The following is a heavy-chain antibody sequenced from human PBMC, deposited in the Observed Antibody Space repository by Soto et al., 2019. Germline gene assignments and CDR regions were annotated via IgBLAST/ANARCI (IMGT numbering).Heavy chain of an antibody. Sequence: PSETLSLTCTVSGGSISSYYWSWIRQPPGKGLEWIGYIYYSGSTNYNPSLKSRVTISVDTSKNQFSLKLSSVTAADTAVYYCARHSALYYYYYMDVWGKGTTVT. D-gene: IGHD3-10*01. CDR2: IYYSGST. CDR3: ARHSALYYYYYMDV. V-gene: IGHV4-59*08. CDR1: GGSISSYY. J-gene: IGHJ6*03.